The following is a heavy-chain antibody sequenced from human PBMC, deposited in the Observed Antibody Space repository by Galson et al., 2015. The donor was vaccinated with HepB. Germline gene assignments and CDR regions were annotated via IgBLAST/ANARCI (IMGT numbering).Heavy chain of an antibody. CDR3: GRDQRSYPTLIEY. Sequence: SLRLSCAASGFSFSSYSIHWVRQAPGKGLEWVAVISYDGSKEYYADSVKGRFTISRDNSKNTLYLQMNSPRPEDTGVYYCGRDQRSYPTLIEYWGQGTLVTVSS. D-gene: IGHD1-26*01. CDR1: GFSFSSYS. V-gene: IGHV3-30*04. J-gene: IGHJ4*02. CDR2: ISYDGSKE.